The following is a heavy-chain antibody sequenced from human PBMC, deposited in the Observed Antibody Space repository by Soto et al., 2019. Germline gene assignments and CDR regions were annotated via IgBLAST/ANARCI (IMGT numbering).Heavy chain of an antibody. Sequence: SETLSLTCTVSGDSISNSTYFWGWVRQPQGKGLEWIGSIYYSGSTYYNPSLKSRVTISVDTSKNHFSLKVSSVTAADTAVYYCARHLGEGYFDYWGQGTLVTVSS. CDR2: IYYSGST. CDR1: GDSISNSTYF. J-gene: IGHJ4*02. V-gene: IGHV4-39*01. CDR3: ARHLGEGYFDY.